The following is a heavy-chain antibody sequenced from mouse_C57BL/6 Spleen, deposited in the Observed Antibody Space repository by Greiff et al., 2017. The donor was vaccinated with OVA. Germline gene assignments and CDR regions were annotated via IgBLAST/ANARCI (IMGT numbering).Heavy chain of an antibody. CDR2: IYPGDGDT. V-gene: IGHV1-82*01. Sequence: QVQLQQSGPELVKPGASVKISCKASGYAFSSSWMNWVKQRPGQGLEWIGRIYPGDGDTNYNGKFKGKATLTADKSSSTAYMQLSSLTSEDAAVYFCAKGGYGYFDVWGTGTTVTVSS. CDR3: AKGGYGYFDV. CDR1: GYAFSSSW. J-gene: IGHJ1*03.